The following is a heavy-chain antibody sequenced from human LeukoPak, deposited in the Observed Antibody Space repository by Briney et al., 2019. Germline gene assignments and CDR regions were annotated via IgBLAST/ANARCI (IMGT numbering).Heavy chain of an antibody. J-gene: IGHJ5*02. CDR1: GYSISSGYQ. CDR3: ARDPRWLTPDCTSTSCYENYFDP. D-gene: IGHD2-2*01. Sequence: PSETLSLTCAVSGYSISSGYQWAWIRPPPGKTLEWIGSIFHSGSAHYNPSLKSRVTISVDTSTNHFSLRLSSVTAAHTALYSCARDPRWLTPDCTSTSCYENYFDPWGQGILVTVSS. CDR2: IFHSGSA. V-gene: IGHV4-38-2*02.